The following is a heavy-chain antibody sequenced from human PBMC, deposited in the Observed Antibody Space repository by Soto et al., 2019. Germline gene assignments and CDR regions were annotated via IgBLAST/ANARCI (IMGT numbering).Heavy chain of an antibody. CDR3: ARGRITIFGVVTRGWFDP. D-gene: IGHD3-3*01. CDR2: IYYSGST. V-gene: IGHV4-39*01. J-gene: IGHJ5*02. Sequence: QLQLQESGPGLVKPSETLSLTCTVSGGSISSSSYCWGWIRQPPGKGLEWIGSIYYSGSTYYNPSLKSRVTISVDTSKNQFSLKLSSVTAADTAVYYCARGRITIFGVVTRGWFDPWGQGTLVTVSS. CDR1: GGSISSSSYC.